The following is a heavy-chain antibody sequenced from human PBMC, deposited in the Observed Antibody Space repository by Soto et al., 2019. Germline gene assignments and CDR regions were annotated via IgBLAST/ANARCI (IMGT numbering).Heavy chain of an antibody. CDR3: FGVMAATLDY. CDR2: LYYRGAT. Sequence: SETLSLTCIVSGGSIKNTNYHWGWIRQPPGKGLEWIGTLYYRGATDYNPSLKTRVTISVDTSKNLLSLNLSSVTAADTAVYYCFGVMAATLDYWVQGTLVTGSS. CDR1: GGSIKNTNYH. J-gene: IGHJ4*01. D-gene: IGHD2-21*02. V-gene: IGHV4-39*01.